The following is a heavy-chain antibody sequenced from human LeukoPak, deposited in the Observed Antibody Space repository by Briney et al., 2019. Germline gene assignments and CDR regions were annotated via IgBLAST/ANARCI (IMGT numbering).Heavy chain of an antibody. Sequence: RPSETLSLTCTVSGGSISSGSYYWSWIRQPAGKGLEWIGRIYTSGSTNYNPSLKSRVTISVDTSKNQFSLKLSSVTAADTAVYYCARYGDLNYWGQGTLVTVSS. V-gene: IGHV4-61*02. J-gene: IGHJ4*02. D-gene: IGHD4-17*01. CDR1: GGSISSGSYY. CDR3: ARYGDLNY. CDR2: IYTSGST.